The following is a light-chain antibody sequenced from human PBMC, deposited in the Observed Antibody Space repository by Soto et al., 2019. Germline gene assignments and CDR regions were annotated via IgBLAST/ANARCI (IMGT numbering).Light chain of an antibody. J-gene: IGKJ2*01. CDR1: QSVSSNY. V-gene: IGKV3-20*01. CDR3: QHYCSSAHT. CDR2: GAS. Sequence: EIVLTQSPGTLSLSPGERATLSCRASQSVSSNYLAGYQQKSGQAPRLLIYGASSRPTGIPDRFSGSVSGTDCTLTISRREPEDFAVYYFQHYCSSAHTCGQGTTLEIK.